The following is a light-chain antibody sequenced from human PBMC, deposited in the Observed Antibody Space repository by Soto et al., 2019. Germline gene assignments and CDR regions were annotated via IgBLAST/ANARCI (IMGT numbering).Light chain of an antibody. CDR3: QHHGT. J-gene: IGKJ2*01. V-gene: IGKV1-5*03. CDR1: QSISSW. CDR2: KAS. Sequence: DIQMTQSPSTLSASVGDRVTITCRASQSISSWVAWYQPKPGKAPKLLIYKASSLECGVPSRFSGSGSGTEFTLTVSSLQPDDFATYYCQHHGTFGQGTKLEIK.